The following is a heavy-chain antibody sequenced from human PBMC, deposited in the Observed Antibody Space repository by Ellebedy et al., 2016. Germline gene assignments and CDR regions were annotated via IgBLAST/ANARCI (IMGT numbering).Heavy chain of an antibody. D-gene: IGHD3-16*02. CDR2: ISSNGGST. J-gene: IGHJ3*02. Sequence: GESLKISCAASGFTFSSYAMSWVRQAPGKGLEYVSAISSNGGSTYYADSVKGRFTISRGNSKNTLYLQMNSLRAEDTAVYYCAKGRFMITFGGVIVHNDAFDIWGQGTMVTVSS. CDR1: GFTFSSYA. V-gene: IGHV3-23*01. CDR3: AKGRFMITFGGVIVHNDAFDI.